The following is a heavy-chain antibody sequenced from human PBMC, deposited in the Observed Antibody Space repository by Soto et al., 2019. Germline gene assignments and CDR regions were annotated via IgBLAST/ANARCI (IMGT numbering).Heavy chain of an antibody. CDR1: GFTFSNAW. D-gene: IGHD6-13*01. J-gene: IGHJ4*02. CDR3: TTDHHSSSWYRVDY. Sequence: GGSLRLSCAASGFTFSNAWMNWVRPAPGKGLEWVGRIKSKTDGGTTDYAAPVKGRFTISRDDSKNTLYLQMNSLKTEDTAVYYCTTDHHSSSWYRVDYWGQGTLVTVSS. V-gene: IGHV3-15*07. CDR2: IKSKTDGGTT.